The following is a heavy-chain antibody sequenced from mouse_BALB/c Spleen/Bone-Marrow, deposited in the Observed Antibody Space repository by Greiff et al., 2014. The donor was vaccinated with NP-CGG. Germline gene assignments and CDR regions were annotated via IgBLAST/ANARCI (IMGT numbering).Heavy chain of an antibody. CDR2: IDPANGNT. J-gene: IGHJ3*01. D-gene: IGHD2-4*01. Sequence: EVQLVESGAELVKPGASVKLSCTASGSNIKDTYMHWVKQRPEQGLEWIGRIDPANGNTKYDPKFQAKATITPDTSSNTAYLQLSSLTSEDTAVYYCARSGDYDKAWFAYWGQGTLVTVSA. CDR3: ARSGDYDKAWFAY. V-gene: IGHV14-3*02. CDR1: GSNIKDTY.